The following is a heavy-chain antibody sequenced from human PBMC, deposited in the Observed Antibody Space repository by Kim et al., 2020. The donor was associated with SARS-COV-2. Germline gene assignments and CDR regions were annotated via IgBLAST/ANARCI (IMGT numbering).Heavy chain of an antibody. J-gene: IGHJ4*02. V-gene: IGHV4-59*01. CDR3: ARYIVGATRSHFDY. D-gene: IGHD1-26*01. Sequence: SETLSLTCTVSGGSISSYYWSWIRQPPGKGLEWIGYIYYSGSTNYNPSLKSRVTISVDTSKNQFSLKLSSVTAADTAVYYCARYIVGATRSHFDYWGQGTLVTVSS. CDR1: GGSISSYY. CDR2: IYYSGST.